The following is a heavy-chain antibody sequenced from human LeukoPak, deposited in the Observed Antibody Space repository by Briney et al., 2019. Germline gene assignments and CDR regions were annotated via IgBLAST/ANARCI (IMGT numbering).Heavy chain of an antibody. D-gene: IGHD6-6*01. Sequence: PGGSLRLSCAASGFTFSSYWMSWVRQAPGKGLEWVANIKKDGSEKYYVDSVKGRFTISRDNAKNSLFLQMNSLRAEDTAVYYCARAGIFSSSYGISWDYWGQGALVAVSS. V-gene: IGHV3-7*01. J-gene: IGHJ4*02. CDR2: IKKDGSEK. CDR1: GFTFSSYW. CDR3: ARAGIFSSSYGISWDY.